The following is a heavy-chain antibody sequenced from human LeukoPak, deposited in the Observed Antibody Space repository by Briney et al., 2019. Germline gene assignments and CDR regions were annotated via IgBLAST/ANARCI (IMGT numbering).Heavy chain of an antibody. V-gene: IGHV3-20*04. J-gene: IGHJ4*02. CDR1: GFTFDDSG. CDR2: INCNGGST. CDR3: ARVTYYDSLYYFDY. D-gene: IGHD5-12*01. Sequence: PGGSLRLSCAASGFTFDDSGLSWVRQAPGKGRKWGSGINCNGGSTGYADSVKGRFTISRDSAKNSLYLQMNSLRAEDTALYYCARVTYYDSLYYFDYWGQGTLVTVSS.